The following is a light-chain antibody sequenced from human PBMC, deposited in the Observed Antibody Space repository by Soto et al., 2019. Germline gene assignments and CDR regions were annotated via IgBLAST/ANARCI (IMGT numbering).Light chain of an antibody. CDR3: QQYHSPSWT. CDR1: QNISTW. Sequence: DIQMTQSPSTLSASVGARVAITCRASQNISTWLAWYQQKPGKAPKLLIYEASSLESGVPSRFSGSGSGTEFILTISSLQPGDSATYYCQQYHSPSWTFGQGTKVEIK. V-gene: IGKV1-5*01. CDR2: EAS. J-gene: IGKJ1*01.